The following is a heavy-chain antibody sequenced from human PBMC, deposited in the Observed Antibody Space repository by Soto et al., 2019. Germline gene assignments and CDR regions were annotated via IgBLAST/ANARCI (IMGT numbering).Heavy chain of an antibody. J-gene: IGHJ6*02. CDR3: ARLNSYYYGMDV. CDR2: ISSSSSYI. V-gene: IGHV3-21*01. CDR1: GFTFSSYR. Sequence: EVQLVESGGGLVKPGGSLRLSCAASGFTFSSYRMTWVRQAPGKGLEWVSSISSSSSYIYYADSVKGRFTISRDNAKNSLYLQMNSLRAEDTAVYYCARLNSYYYGMDVWGQGTTVTVSS.